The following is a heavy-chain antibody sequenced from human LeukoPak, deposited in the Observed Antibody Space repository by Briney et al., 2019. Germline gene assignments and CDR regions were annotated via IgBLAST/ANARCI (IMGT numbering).Heavy chain of an antibody. CDR2: IHSDGTAT. Sequence: GGSLRLSCPASGFTFSTYWMHWVRQVPGKGRVWVSRIHSDGTATNYADSVKGRFTISRDNAKNTLYLQMNSLRAEDTAVYYCARGGSTWLGYWGQGTLVTVSS. CDR3: ARGGSTWLGY. V-gene: IGHV3-74*01. CDR1: GFTFSTYW. J-gene: IGHJ4*02. D-gene: IGHD5/OR15-5a*01.